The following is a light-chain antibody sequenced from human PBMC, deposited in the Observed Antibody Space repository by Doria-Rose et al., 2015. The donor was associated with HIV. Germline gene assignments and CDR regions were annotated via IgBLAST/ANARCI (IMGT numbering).Light chain of an antibody. Sequence: TQSPSSLSASVGDRLTITCQASQDISNYLNWYQQKPGKAPKLLIYDASNLERGVPSRFSGSGSGTDFTFTISSLRPEDIATYYCQQYDDLPYTFGQGTNLKIK. CDR1: QDISNY. V-gene: IGKV1-33*01. J-gene: IGKJ2*01. CDR2: DAS. CDR3: QQYDDLPYT.